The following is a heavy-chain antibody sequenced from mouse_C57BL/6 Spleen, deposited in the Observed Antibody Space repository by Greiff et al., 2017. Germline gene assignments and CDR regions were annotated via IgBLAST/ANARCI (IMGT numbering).Heavy chain of an antibody. CDR1: GYAFSSSW. CDR3: ASQNPSYYSMDY. Sequence: VQLQQSGPELVKPGASVKISCKASGYAFSSSWMNWVKQRPGKGLEWIGRFYPGDGDTNYNGKFKGKATLTADKSSSTAYMQLSSLTSEDSAVYFCASQNPSYYSMDYWGQGTSVTVSS. V-gene: IGHV1-82*01. CDR2: FYPGDGDT. J-gene: IGHJ4*01.